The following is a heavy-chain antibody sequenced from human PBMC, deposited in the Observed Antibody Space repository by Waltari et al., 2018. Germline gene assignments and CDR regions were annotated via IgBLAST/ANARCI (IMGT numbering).Heavy chain of an antibody. CDR1: GGSFSGYY. Sequence: QVQLQQWGAGLLKPSETLSLTCAVYGGSFSGYYWSWIRQPPGKGLEWIGEINHSGSTNYNPSLKSRVTISVDTSKNQFSLKLSSVTAADTAVYYCAKDGRYDAFDIWGQGTMVIVSS. J-gene: IGHJ3*02. V-gene: IGHV4-34*01. CDR3: AKDGRYDAFDI. D-gene: IGHD1-26*01. CDR2: INHSGST.